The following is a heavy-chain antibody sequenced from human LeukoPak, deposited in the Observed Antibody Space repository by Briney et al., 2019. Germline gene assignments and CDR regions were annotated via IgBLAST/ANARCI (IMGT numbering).Heavy chain of an antibody. J-gene: IGHJ2*01. CDR1: GGSISSYY. D-gene: IGHD3-9*01. V-gene: IGHV4-59*01. CDR3: ARTSYDILSYWYFDL. CDR2: IYYSGST. Sequence: SETLSLTCTVSGGSISSYYWSWIRQPPGKGLEWIGYIYYSGSTNYNPSLKSRVTISVDTSKNQFSLKLSSVTAADTAVYCCARTSYDILSYWYFDLWGRGTLVTVSS.